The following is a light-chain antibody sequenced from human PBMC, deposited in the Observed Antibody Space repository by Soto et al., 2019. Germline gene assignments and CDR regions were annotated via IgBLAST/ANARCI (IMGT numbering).Light chain of an antibody. Sequence: QSVLTQFASVSGSPGQSITISCTGTSSDVGTYNLVSWYQQHPGQAPKLMIYEANKRPSGVSNRFSGSKSGNTASLTISGLQAEDEADYYCCSYAGSSTYVFGTGTKVTVL. V-gene: IGLV2-23*01. J-gene: IGLJ1*01. CDR2: EAN. CDR3: CSYAGSSTYV. CDR1: SSDVGTYNL.